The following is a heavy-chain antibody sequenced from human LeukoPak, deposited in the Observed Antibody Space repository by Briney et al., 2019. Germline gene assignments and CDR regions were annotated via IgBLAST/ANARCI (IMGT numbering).Heavy chain of an antibody. CDR1: GGSFSGYY. V-gene: IGHV4-34*01. Sequence: SETLSLTCAVYGGSFSGYYWSWIRQPPGKGLEWIGEINHSGSTNYNPSLKSRVTISVDTSKNQFSLKLSSVTAADTAVYYCARGSRYYYGSGSYFYYYYMDVWGKGTTVTISS. CDR2: INHSGST. J-gene: IGHJ6*03. CDR3: ARGSRYYYGSGSYFYYYYMDV. D-gene: IGHD3-10*01.